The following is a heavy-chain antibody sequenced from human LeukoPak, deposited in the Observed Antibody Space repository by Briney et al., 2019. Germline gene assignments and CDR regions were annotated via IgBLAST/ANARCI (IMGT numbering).Heavy chain of an antibody. J-gene: IGHJ6*03. D-gene: IGHD2-15*01. Sequence: GGSLRLSCAASGFTFNTYAMSWVRQAPGKGLEWVSTISGTSGNTYYADSVKGRFTISRDNSKNTLYLQMNSLRAEDTAIYYCAKNGDRGAYCSGGSCYPYYYYNMDVWGKGTTVTISS. CDR1: GFTFNTYA. CDR3: AKNGDRGAYCSGGSCYPYYYYNMDV. V-gene: IGHV3-23*01. CDR2: ISGTSGNT.